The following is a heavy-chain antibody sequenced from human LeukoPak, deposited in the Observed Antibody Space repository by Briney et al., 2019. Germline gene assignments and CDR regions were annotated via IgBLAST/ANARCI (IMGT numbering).Heavy chain of an antibody. CDR1: GYTFTAYY. D-gene: IGHD6-13*01. CDR2: INPNSGGT. Sequence: GASVKVSCKASGYTFTAYYMHWVRQAPGQGLEWMGRINPNSGGTNYAQKFQGRVTMTRDTSISTAYMELSRLRSDDTAVYYCAREHIAAAGLYYNYGMDVWGQGTTVTVSS. CDR3: AREHIAAAGLYYNYGMDV. J-gene: IGHJ6*02. V-gene: IGHV1-2*06.